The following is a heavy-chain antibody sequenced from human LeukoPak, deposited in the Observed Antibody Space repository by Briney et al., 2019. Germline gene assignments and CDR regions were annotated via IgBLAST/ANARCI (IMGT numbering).Heavy chain of an antibody. CDR2: ISGSGGST. CDR3: AKYSDSQD. D-gene: IGHD6-13*01. J-gene: IGHJ4*02. CDR1: GFTFNSFA. V-gene: IGHV3-23*01. Sequence: GGSLRLSCAASGFTFNSFAMTWVRQAPGKGLEWGSAISGSGGSTYYADSVKGRFTISRDNSRNTLHLQMNSLRAEDTAVYYCAKYSDSQDWGQGTLVTVSS.